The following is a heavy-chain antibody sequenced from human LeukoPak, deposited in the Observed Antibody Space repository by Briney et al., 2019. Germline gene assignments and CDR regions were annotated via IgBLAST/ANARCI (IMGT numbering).Heavy chain of an antibody. CDR1: GFTFSSYG. V-gene: IGHV3-23*01. Sequence: GGSLRLSCAASGFTFSSYGMSWVRQAPGKGLEWVSTISGSGGSTYYADSVKGRFTISRDNSKNTLFLQMNSLRAEDTAVYYCAKRGGSGSYYPYYFDYWGQGTLVTVSS. CDR2: ISGSGGST. CDR3: AKRGGSGSYYPYYFDY. D-gene: IGHD3-10*01. J-gene: IGHJ4*02.